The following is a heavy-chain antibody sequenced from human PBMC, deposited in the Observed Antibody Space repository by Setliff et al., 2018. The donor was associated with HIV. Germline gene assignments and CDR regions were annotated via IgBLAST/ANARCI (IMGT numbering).Heavy chain of an antibody. V-gene: IGHV3-23*01. Sequence: HPGGSLRLSCAASGLTFSSYAMSWVRQAPGKGLEWVSAISGSGSSTYYADSVKGRFTISRDNTKNTLYLQMNSLRAEDTAIYYCTKDRGSIADYWGQGTLVTVSS. J-gene: IGHJ4*02. CDR3: TKDRGSIADY. CDR2: ISGSGSST. CDR1: GLTFSSYA. D-gene: IGHD6-13*01.